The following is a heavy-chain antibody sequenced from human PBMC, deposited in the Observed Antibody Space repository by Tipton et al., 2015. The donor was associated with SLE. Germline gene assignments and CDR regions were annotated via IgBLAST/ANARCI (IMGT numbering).Heavy chain of an antibody. CDR2: IYTSGST. J-gene: IGHJ4*02. CDR3: SSGYYPAFDY. CDR1: GGSLSSGSYY. V-gene: IGHV4-61*09. Sequence: TLSLTCTVSGGSLSSGSYYWSWIRQPAGKGLEWIGHIYTSGSTNYNPSLKSRVTISVDTSKNQFSLKLSSVTAADTAVYYCSSGYYPAFDYWGQGTLVTVSS. D-gene: IGHD3-22*01.